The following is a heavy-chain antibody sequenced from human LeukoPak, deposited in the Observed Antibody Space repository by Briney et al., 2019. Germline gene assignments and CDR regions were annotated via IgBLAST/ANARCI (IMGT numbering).Heavy chain of an antibody. CDR2: ISNSGSTI. D-gene: IGHD1-1*01. CDR1: GFTLSDHY. CDR3: QGTKGPPFDI. V-gene: IGHV3-11*04. J-gene: IGHJ3*02. Sequence: PGGSLRLSCAASGFTLSDHYMSWIRQAPGKGLEWLSWISNSGSTIYYADSVKGRFTISRDSAKNSLYLQMNSLRAEDTAVYFCQGTKGPPFDIWGQGAMVTVSS.